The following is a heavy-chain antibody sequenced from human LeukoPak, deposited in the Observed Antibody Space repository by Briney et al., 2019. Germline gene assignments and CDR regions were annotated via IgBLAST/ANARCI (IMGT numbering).Heavy chain of an antibody. V-gene: IGHV4-34*01. CDR2: INHSGSI. CDR3: ARGLTGYSSGSYDY. J-gene: IGHJ4*02. D-gene: IGHD6-19*01. Sequence: SETLSLTCAVYGGSFSGYYWSWIRQPPGKGLEWIGEINHSGSINYNPSLKSRVTISVDTSKNQFSLKLSSVTAADTAVYYCARGLTGYSSGSYDYWGQGTLVTVSS. CDR1: GGSFSGYY.